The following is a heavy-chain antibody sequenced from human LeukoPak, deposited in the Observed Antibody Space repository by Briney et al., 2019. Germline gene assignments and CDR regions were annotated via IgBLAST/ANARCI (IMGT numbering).Heavy chain of an antibody. CDR1: GFTFSSYS. CDR2: ISSSSSYI. Sequence: TGGSLRLSCAASGFTFSSYSMNWVRQAPGKGLEWVSSISSSSSYIYYADSVKGRFTISRDNAKNSLYLQMSSLRAEDTAVYYCASEYYYDSSGYYYVSSYFDYWGQGTLVTVSS. J-gene: IGHJ4*02. V-gene: IGHV3-21*01. CDR3: ASEYYYDSSGYYYVSSYFDY. D-gene: IGHD3-22*01.